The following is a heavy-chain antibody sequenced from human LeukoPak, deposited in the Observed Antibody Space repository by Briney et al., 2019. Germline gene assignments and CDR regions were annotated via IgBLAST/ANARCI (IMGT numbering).Heavy chain of an antibody. Sequence: GGSLRLSCAASGFTFSSYAMSWVRQAPGKGLEWVSAISGSGGSTYYADSVKGRFPISRDNSKNTLYLQMNSLRAEDTAVYYCAKDYRKSLRYFDWFTPSPIDYWGQGTLVTVSS. D-gene: IGHD3-9*01. J-gene: IGHJ4*02. V-gene: IGHV3-23*01. CDR1: GFTFSSYA. CDR3: AKDYRKSLRYFDWFTPSPIDY. CDR2: ISGSGGST.